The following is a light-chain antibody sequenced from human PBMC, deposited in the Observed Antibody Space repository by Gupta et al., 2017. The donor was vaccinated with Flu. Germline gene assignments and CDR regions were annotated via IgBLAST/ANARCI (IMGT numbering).Light chain of an antibody. CDR3: SSYAVSNKRV. Sequence: SVTISCTGTSDDVGGFNYVSWYQQHPGRAPKLIIYEVSKRPSGVPDRFSGSKSGITASLTVSGLQAEDEADYYCSSYAVSNKRVFGTGPKVTVL. CDR1: SDDVGGFNY. CDR2: EVS. J-gene: IGLJ1*01. V-gene: IGLV2-8*01.